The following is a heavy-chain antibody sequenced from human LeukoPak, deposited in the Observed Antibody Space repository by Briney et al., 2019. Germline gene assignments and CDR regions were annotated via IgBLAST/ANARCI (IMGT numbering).Heavy chain of an antibody. CDR1: GDSINSGDYY. Sequence: PSETLSLTCTVSGDSINSGDYYWSLIRQPPGKGLEWIGYINYGGKAYYNPSLKSRVTISVDTSKNQFSLNMNSVTAADTAVYYCARYYCSSGTCYHFDYWGQGTLVTVSS. J-gene: IGHJ4*02. D-gene: IGHD2-15*01. CDR2: INYGGKA. V-gene: IGHV4-30-4*01. CDR3: ARYYCSSGTCYHFDY.